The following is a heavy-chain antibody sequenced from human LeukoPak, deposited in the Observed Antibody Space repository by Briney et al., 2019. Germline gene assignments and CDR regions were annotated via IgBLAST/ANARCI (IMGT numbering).Heavy chain of an antibody. CDR2: IYYSGST. J-gene: IGHJ6*02. CDR3: AKGMGAYGPPEDYGMDV. V-gene: IGHV4-59*01. D-gene: IGHD3-10*01. CDR1: GASISSYY. Sequence: SETLSLTCTVSGASISSYYWSWIRQPPGKGLEWIGYIYYSGSTNYNPSLKSRVTISVDTSKNQFSLKLSSVTAADTALYYCAKGMGAYGPPEDYGMDVWGQGTTVTVSS.